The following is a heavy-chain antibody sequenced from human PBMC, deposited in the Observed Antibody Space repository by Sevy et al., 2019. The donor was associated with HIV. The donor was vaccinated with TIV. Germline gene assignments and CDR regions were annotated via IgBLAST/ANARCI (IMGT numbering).Heavy chain of an antibody. V-gene: IGHV3-7*01. CDR1: GFSFSSFW. CDR2: IKEDGSEK. D-gene: IGHD2-15*01. CDR3: AREGQWSHPGDY. Sequence: GGSLRLSCAASGFSFSSFWMSWVRQSPGKGLEWVANIKEDGSEKYYVDSVKGRFTISRDNAKNSLHLQMNSLRAEDTAVYYCAREGQWSHPGDYWGQGTLVTVSS. J-gene: IGHJ4*02.